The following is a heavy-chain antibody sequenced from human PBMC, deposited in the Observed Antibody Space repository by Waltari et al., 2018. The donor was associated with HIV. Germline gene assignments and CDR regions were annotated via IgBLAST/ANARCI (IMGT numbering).Heavy chain of an antibody. CDR3: ATTSTVGRNWHFDV. D-gene: IGHD4-17*01. J-gene: IGHJ2*01. CDR2: ITSSSSTI. Sequence: DEQLVESGGGFVQPGESLRLSCVVSGFAISGYSMNWVLQAPGKWLEWIAYITSSSSTIYYADSVRGRFTISRDNANNSLYLQMSSLRAEDTAMYHCATTSTVGRNWHFDVWGRGSLVTVSS. CDR1: GFAISGYS. V-gene: IGHV3-48*01.